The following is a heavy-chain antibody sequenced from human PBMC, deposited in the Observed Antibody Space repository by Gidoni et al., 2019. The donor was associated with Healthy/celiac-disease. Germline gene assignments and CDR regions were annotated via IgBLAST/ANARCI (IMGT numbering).Heavy chain of an antibody. Sequence: QVQLVQSGAEVKKPGSSVKVSCQASGGTFSSYAISWVRQAPGQGLEWMGGIIPFVGTANYAQKLQGRVTITADKSTSTAYMELSSLRSEDTAVYYCARDIEQLSKDYYYGMDVWGQGTTVTVSS. J-gene: IGHJ6*02. CDR3: ARDIEQLSKDYYYGMDV. D-gene: IGHD5-18*01. V-gene: IGHV1-69*06. CDR1: GGTFSSYA. CDR2: IIPFVGTA.